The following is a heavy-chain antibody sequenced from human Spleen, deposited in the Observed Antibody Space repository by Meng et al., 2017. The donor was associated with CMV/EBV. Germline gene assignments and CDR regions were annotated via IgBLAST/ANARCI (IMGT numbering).Heavy chain of an antibody. D-gene: IGHD4-23*01. V-gene: IGHV1-24*01. CDR2: FDPGAGGT. CDR1: TLTELF. CDR3: AKDGHDYGGNAGYYFDL. Sequence: TLTELFIHWVRQAPGKGLEWMGGFDPGAGGTIYAQKFQGRVSMTEETSTDTAYMELRSLRSEDTAVYYCAKDGHDYGGNAGYYFDLWGRGTLVTVSS. J-gene: IGHJ2*01.